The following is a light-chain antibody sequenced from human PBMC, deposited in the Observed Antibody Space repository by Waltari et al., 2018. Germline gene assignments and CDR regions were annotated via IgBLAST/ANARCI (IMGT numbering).Light chain of an antibody. CDR1: SSDVGGYNY. CDR2: DVN. CDR3: SSYAGSYTVL. V-gene: IGLV2-11*01. J-gene: IGLJ2*01. Sequence: QSALTQPRSVSGSPGQSVTISCTGTSSDVGGYNYVSWYQQHPGKAPELMLLDVNKGPSGVPERFSGSKSGNTASLTSSGLQAEDEADYYCSSYAGSYTVLFGGGTKLTVL.